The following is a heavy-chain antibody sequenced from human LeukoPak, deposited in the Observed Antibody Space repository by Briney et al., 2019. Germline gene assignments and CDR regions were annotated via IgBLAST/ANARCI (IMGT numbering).Heavy chain of an antibody. CDR1: GFTFSNYD. CDR3: AKDPSGRYYFDY. V-gene: IGHV3-23*01. CDR2: ISASGGST. D-gene: IGHD6-19*01. Sequence: PGGSLRLSCAASGFTFSNYDMSWVRQAPRQAPGKGLEWVSGISASGGSTLYADSVKGRFTISRDNSKNTLYLHVNSLRAEDTAVYYCAKDPSGRYYFDYWGQGTLVSVSS. J-gene: IGHJ4*02.